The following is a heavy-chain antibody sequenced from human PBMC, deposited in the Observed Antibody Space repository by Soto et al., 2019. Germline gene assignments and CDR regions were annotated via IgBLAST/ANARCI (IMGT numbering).Heavy chain of an antibody. CDR1: GYSFTGYW. D-gene: IGHD6-6*01. J-gene: IGHJ6*02. CDR3: ASSSYYYYYGMDV. Sequence: PGESLKISCKGSGYSFTGYWIGWVRQMPGKGLEWMGIIYPGDSDTRYSPSFQGQVTISADKSISTAYLQWSSLKASDTAMYYCASSSYYYYYGMDVWGQGTTVTVSS. CDR2: IYPGDSDT. V-gene: IGHV5-51*01.